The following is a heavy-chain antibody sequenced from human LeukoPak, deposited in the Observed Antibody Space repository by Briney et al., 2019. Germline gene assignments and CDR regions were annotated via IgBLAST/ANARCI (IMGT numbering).Heavy chain of an antibody. J-gene: IGHJ4*02. CDR2: ISSSSSTI. CDR1: GFTFRSYS. CDR3: ARDSSVTAAPIDY. V-gene: IGHV3-48*01. D-gene: IGHD2-2*01. Sequence: GGSLRLSCAASGFTFRSYSMNWVRQAPGKGLEWVSYISSSSSTIYYADSLKGRFTISRDDAENSLYLQMNSLRAEDTAVYYCARDSSVTAAPIDYWGQGTLVTVSS.